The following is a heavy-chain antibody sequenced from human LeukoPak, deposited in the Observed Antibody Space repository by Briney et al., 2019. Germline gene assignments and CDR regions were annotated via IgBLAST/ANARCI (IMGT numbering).Heavy chain of an antibody. D-gene: IGHD6-19*01. Sequence: GASLRLSCAASGFTFSSYAMSWVRQAPGKGLEWVSAISGSGGSTYYADSVKGRFTISRGNSKNTLYLQMNSLRAEDTAVYYCANLIAVAGFDYWGQGTLVTVSS. CDR2: ISGSGGST. J-gene: IGHJ4*02. CDR1: GFTFSSYA. V-gene: IGHV3-23*01. CDR3: ANLIAVAGFDY.